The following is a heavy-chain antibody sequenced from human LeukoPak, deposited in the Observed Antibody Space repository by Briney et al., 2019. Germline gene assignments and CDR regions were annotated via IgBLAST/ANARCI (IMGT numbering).Heavy chain of an antibody. Sequence: ASAKVSCKASGYTFTGYYIHWVRQAPGQGLEWMGRINPNSAGTQYAQKFQGRVTMTRDTSISTAYMELSRLISDDTAAYYCAREGDIFDIWGQGTMVTVSS. CDR1: GYTFTGYY. CDR3: AREGDIFDI. CDR2: INPNSAGT. V-gene: IGHV1-2*06. J-gene: IGHJ3*02.